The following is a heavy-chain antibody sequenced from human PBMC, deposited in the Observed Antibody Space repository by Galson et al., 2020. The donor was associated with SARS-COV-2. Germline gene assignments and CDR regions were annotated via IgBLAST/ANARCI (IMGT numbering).Heavy chain of an antibody. CDR2: ISYDGSNE. J-gene: IGHJ6*02. Sequence: SCAASGFKFSGYAMHWIRQAPGKGLDWVAVISYDGSNEYYADSVKGRFTISRDSSRNTLYLQMTSLRGEDTAVYHCARALSGYTYGMDVWGQGTTVTVSS. CDR1: GFKFSGYA. D-gene: IGHD3-22*01. CDR3: ARALSGYTYGMDV. V-gene: IGHV3-30*04.